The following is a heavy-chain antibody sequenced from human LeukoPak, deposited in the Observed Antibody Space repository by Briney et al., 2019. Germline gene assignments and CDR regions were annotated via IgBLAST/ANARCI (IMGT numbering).Heavy chain of an antibody. J-gene: IGHJ6*02. D-gene: IGHD3-10*01. V-gene: IGHV3-21*01. CDR2: ISSSSSYI. Sequence: GRSPRLSCAASGFTFSSYSMNWVRQAPGKGLEWVSSISSSSSYIYYADSVKGRFTISRDNAKNSLYLQMNSLRAEDTAVYYCARARVRGVIKYYYYGMDVWGQGTTVTVSS. CDR1: GFTFSSYS. CDR3: ARARVRGVIKYYYYGMDV.